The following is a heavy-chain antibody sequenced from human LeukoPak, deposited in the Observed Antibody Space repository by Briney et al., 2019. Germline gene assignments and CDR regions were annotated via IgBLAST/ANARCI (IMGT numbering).Heavy chain of an antibody. D-gene: IGHD6-19*01. CDR1: GFTFSSYG. CDR2: IWYDGSNK. V-gene: IGHV3-33*01. Sequence: PGGSLRLSCAASGFTFSSYGMHWVRQAPGKGLEWVAVIWYDGSNKYYADSVKGRFTISRDNSKYTLYLQMNSLRAEDTAVYYCARDKKAVASTYYYGMDVWGQGTTVTVSS. CDR3: ARDKKAVASTYYYGMDV. J-gene: IGHJ6*02.